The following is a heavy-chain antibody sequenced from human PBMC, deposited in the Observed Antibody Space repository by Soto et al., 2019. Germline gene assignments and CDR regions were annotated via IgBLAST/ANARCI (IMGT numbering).Heavy chain of an antibody. CDR1: GGTFSTYI. CDR3: ARDRITTRGDAFDL. Sequence: QVQLVQSGAEVRKPGSSVKVSCKAPGGTFSTYIISWVRQAPGQGLEWMGRIIPIPDITNYAQKFQGRGTVTADRSTSTAYMELTSLNSEDTAVYYCARDRITTRGDAFDLWGQGTMVTVSS. D-gene: IGHD3-3*01. V-gene: IGHV1-69*08. CDR2: IIPIPDIT. J-gene: IGHJ3*01.